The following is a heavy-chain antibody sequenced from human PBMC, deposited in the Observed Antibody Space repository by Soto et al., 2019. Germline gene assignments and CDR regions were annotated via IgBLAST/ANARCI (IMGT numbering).Heavy chain of an antibody. V-gene: IGHV1-2*04. Sequence: ASVKVSCKASGYTFTGYYMHWVRQAPGQGLEWMGWINPNSGGTNYAQKFQGWVTMTRDTSISTAYMELSRLRSDDTAVYYCARDMVPIVVVPAAPKGIWLDPWGQANRV. CDR1: GYTFTGYY. J-gene: IGHJ5*02. CDR2: INPNSGGT. CDR3: ARDMVPIVVVPAAPKGIWLDP. D-gene: IGHD2-2*01.